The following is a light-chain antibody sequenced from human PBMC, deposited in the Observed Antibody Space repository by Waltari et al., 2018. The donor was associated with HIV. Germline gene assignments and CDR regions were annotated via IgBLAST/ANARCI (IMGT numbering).Light chain of an antibody. Sequence: VLTQSPGTLSLSPGERATLSCRPSQTASSSYLAWYQQKSGPSPRLLIYGSSSRATVIPERFSGSGSGTDFTLTISRLEPEDFAVYYCQRHAFSFRTFGQGTKVEIK. CDR3: QRHAFSFRT. CDR2: GSS. J-gene: IGKJ1*01. CDR1: QTASSSY. V-gene: IGKV3-20*01.